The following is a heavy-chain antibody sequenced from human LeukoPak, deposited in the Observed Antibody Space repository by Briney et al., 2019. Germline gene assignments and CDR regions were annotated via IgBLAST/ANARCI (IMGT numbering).Heavy chain of an antibody. V-gene: IGHV4-59*01. CDR1: GGSISSYY. Sequence: SETLSLTCAVSGGSISSYYWSWIRQPPGKGLEWIGYIYYSGSTNYNPSLKSRVTISVDTSKNQFSLKLSSVTAADTAVYYCARSRPYSSGWYDASYFDYWGQGTLVTVSS. CDR3: ARSRPYSSGWYDASYFDY. CDR2: IYYSGST. D-gene: IGHD6-19*01. J-gene: IGHJ4*02.